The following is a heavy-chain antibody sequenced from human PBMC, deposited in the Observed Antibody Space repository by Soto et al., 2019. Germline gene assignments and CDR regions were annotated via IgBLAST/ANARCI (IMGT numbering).Heavy chain of an antibody. CDR3: AREPGYSSSWYDYYYYGMDV. CDR2: TYYRSKWYN. V-gene: IGHV6-1*01. D-gene: IGHD6-13*01. Sequence: QVQLQQSGPGLVKPSQTLSLTCAISGDSVSSNSAAWNWIRQSPSRGLEWLGRTYYRSKWYNDYAVSVKSRITINPDTSKNQFSLHLNSVTPEDTAVYYCAREPGYSSSWYDYYYYGMDVWGQGTTVTVSS. CDR1: GDSVSSNSAA. J-gene: IGHJ6*02.